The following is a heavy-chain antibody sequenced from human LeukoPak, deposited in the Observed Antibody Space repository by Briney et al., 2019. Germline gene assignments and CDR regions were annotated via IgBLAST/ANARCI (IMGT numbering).Heavy chain of an antibody. Sequence: SETLSLTCTVSGDSMSRYSWSWLRQPPGKGLEWIGYVYYSGSTNYNPSLKSRVTISADTSKNQFSLKVRSVTAADTAVYYCARDPPQPGITAAGYFDLWGRGTLVTVSS. CDR2: VYYSGST. J-gene: IGHJ2*01. CDR1: GDSMSRYS. CDR3: ARDPPQPGITAAGYFDL. V-gene: IGHV4-59*01. D-gene: IGHD6-13*01.